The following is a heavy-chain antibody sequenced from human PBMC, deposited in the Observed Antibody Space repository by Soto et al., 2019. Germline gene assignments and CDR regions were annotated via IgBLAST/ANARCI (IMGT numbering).Heavy chain of an antibody. Sequence: PSETLSLTCFVSGYSITAGGYYWSWIRHHPGKGLEWIGSFYSSGSIIYNPSLKSRLSISVDPSKNQFSLTLNSVTAADTAVYYCARPPRYCPNGACSSYWYFDLWGRGTLVTVSS. D-gene: IGHD2-8*01. V-gene: IGHV4-31*03. CDR3: ARPPRYCPNGACSSYWYFDL. J-gene: IGHJ2*01. CDR2: FYSSGSI. CDR1: GYSITAGGYY.